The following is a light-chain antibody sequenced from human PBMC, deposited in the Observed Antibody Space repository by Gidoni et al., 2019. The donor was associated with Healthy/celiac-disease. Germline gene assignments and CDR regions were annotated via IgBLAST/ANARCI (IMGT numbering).Light chain of an antibody. CDR2: SNN. Sequence: QSVLTQPPSASGTPGQRVTISCSGSSSNIGSNTVNWYQQLPGTAPKLLICSNNQRPSGVPDRFSGSKSGTSASLAISGLQSEDEADYYCAAWDDSLNGLNVFGTGTKVTVL. CDR3: AAWDDSLNGLNV. V-gene: IGLV1-44*01. J-gene: IGLJ1*01. CDR1: SSNIGSNT.